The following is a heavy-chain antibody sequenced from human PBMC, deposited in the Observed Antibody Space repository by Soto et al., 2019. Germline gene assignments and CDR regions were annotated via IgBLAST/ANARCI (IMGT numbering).Heavy chain of an antibody. Sequence: EVQLVESGGNLVQPGGSLRLSCAASGFRFSIYSMNWVRQAPGKGLEWSAYITSDTKTIKYADSVKGRFTISRDSDKNSVYLQMNSLRDEDTAVYYCARSVEGHFDYWGQGTVVTVSA. CDR2: ITSDTKTI. D-gene: IGHD6-19*01. CDR3: ARSVEGHFDY. J-gene: IGHJ4*02. V-gene: IGHV3-48*02. CDR1: GFRFSIYS.